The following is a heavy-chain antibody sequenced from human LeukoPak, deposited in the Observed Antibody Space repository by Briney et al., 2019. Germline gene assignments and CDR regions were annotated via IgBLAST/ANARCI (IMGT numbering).Heavy chain of an antibody. CDR3: AAYSSLNRREFQY. CDR2: ISGSGSST. V-gene: IGHV3-23*01. D-gene: IGHD3-22*01. J-gene: IGHJ1*01. CDR1: GFTFSSYA. Sequence: GGSLRLSCAASGFTFSSYAMTWVRQAPGKGLEWVSAISGSGSSTYYADSVKGRFTISRDNAKNSLYLQMNSLRAEDTAVYYCAAYSSLNRREFQYWGQGTLLTVSS.